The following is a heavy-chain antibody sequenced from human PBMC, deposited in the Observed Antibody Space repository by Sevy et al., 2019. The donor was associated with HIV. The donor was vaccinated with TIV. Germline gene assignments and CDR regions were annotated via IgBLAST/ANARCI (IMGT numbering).Heavy chain of an antibody. J-gene: IGHJ4*02. V-gene: IGHV3-7*01. CDR3: ARSVDY. CDR2: VNLDGSGK. CDR1: EFSFSSYW. Sequence: GGSLRLSCAASEFSFSSYWKTWFRQAPGKELEWVANVNLDGSGKYYVDSVKGRFTISRDNARNSLSLQMNSLRAEDTAVYYCARSVDYWGQGTLVTVSS.